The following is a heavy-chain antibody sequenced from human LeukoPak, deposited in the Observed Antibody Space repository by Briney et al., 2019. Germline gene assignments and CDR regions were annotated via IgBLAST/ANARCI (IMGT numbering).Heavy chain of an antibody. CDR1: GFSFSSYT. CDR3: ARGYDFWSGYPSHFDY. V-gene: IGHV3-74*01. J-gene: IGHJ4*02. CDR2: SNSDGTNT. Sequence: GVSLRLSCAASGFSFSSYTMHWVRQVPGGGLVWVSRSNSDGTNTNYAGSVKGRFTISRDNAKNTLYLQMNSLRAEDTAVYYCARGYDFWSGYPSHFDYWGQGTLVTVSS. D-gene: IGHD3-3*01.